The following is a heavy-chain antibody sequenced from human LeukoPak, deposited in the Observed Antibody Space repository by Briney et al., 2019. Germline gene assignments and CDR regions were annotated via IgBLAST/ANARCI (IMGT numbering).Heavy chain of an antibody. CDR2: IYTSGST. D-gene: IGHD3-10*01. J-gene: IGHJ4*02. Sequence: SETLSLTCTVSGDSIGTYYWSWIRQPAGKGLEWIGRIYTSGSTNYNPSLKSRVSMSVDTSKNQFSLKLSSVTAADTAVYYCARGTTMVRGKGADFDYWGQGTLVTVSS. CDR1: GDSIGTYY. V-gene: IGHV4-4*07. CDR3: ARGTTMVRGKGADFDY.